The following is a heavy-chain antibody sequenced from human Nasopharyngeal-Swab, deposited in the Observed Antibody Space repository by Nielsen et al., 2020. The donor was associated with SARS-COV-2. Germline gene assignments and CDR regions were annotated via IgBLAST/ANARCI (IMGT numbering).Heavy chain of an antibody. CDR1: GGSVSSGSYY. D-gene: IGHD2-2*01. CDR2: IYYSGST. CDR3: ARDPLVPAASDAFDI. Sequence: SETLSLTCTVSGGSVSSGSYYWSWFRQHPGKGLEWIGYIYYSGSTNYNPSLKSRVTISVDTSKNQFSLKLSSVTAADTAVYYCARDPLVPAASDAFDIWGQGTMVTVSS. V-gene: IGHV4-61*01. J-gene: IGHJ3*02.